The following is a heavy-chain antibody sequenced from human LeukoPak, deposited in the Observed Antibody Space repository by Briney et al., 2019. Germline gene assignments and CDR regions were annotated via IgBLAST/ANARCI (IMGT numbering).Heavy chain of an antibody. CDR1: GFSLSTSGMC. CDR3: ARIWIAVAGTGDDAFDI. J-gene: IGHJ3*02. Sequence: ESGPTLVNPTQTLTLTCTFSGFSLSTSGMCVSWIRQPPGKALEWLARIDWDDDKYYSTSLKTRLTISKDTSKNQVVLTMTNMDPVDTATYYCARIWIAVAGTGDDAFDIWGQGTMVTVSS. D-gene: IGHD6-19*01. V-gene: IGHV2-70*11. CDR2: IDWDDDK.